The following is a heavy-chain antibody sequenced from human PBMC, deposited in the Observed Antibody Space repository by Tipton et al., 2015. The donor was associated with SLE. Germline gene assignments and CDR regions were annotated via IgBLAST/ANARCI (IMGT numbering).Heavy chain of an antibody. D-gene: IGHD6-19*01. Sequence: TLSLTCTVSGGSINSHFWSWIRQPPGKGLEWIGHSGSTNYNPSLKSRVTISVDTSKNQISLNLRSVTAADTAVYYCARGGMGIAVAGEFDSWGQGTLVTVSS. J-gene: IGHJ4*02. CDR3: ARGGMGIAVAGEFDS. V-gene: IGHV4-59*11. CDR2: HSGST. CDR1: GGSINSHF.